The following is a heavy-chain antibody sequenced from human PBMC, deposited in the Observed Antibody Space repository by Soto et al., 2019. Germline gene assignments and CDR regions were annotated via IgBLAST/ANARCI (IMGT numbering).Heavy chain of an antibody. CDR2: ISSSGSTT. Sequence: GGSLRLSCAASGFTFSSYSMNWVRQAPGKGLQWASYISSSGSTTYYADSVRGRFTISRDNAKNSLYLQMNSLRDEDTAVYYCARPSKMYTSSSCGMDVWGQGTTVTVSS. CDR1: GFTFSSYS. CDR3: ARPSKMYTSSSCGMDV. J-gene: IGHJ6*02. D-gene: IGHD6-6*01. V-gene: IGHV3-48*02.